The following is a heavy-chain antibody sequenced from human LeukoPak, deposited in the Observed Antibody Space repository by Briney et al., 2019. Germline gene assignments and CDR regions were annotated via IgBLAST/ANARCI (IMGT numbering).Heavy chain of an antibody. D-gene: IGHD5-18*01. CDR3: GREGAMVSPDYYYGTDV. J-gene: IGHJ6*02. V-gene: IGHV5-51*01. Sequence: GESLKISCKDSGYSFTSYWIGWVRQMPGKGLEWMGIIYPGDSDTRYSPSFQGQVTISADKSISTAYLQWSSLKASDTAMYYCGREGAMVSPDYYYGTDVLGQGTTVTVSS. CDR1: GYSFTSYW. CDR2: IYPGDSDT.